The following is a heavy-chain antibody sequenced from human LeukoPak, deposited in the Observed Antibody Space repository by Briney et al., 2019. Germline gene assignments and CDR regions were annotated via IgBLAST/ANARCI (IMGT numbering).Heavy chain of an antibody. J-gene: IGHJ4*02. CDR1: GGSFSGYY. D-gene: IGHD2-15*01. CDR2: INHSGST. Sequence: SETLSLTCAVYGGSFSGYYWSWIRQPPGKGLEWIGEINHSGSTNYNPSLKSRVTISVDTSKNQFSLKLSSVTAADTAVYYCARGSGRPHYFDYWGQGTLVTVSS. CDR3: ARGSGRPHYFDY. V-gene: IGHV4-34*01.